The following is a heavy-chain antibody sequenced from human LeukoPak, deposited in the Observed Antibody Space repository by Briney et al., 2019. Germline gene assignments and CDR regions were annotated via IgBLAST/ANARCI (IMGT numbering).Heavy chain of an antibody. Sequence: ASVTVSCKASGYTFTSYGISWVRQAPGQGLEWMGWISAYNGNTNYAQKLQGRVTMTTDTSTSTAYMELRSLRSDDTAVYYCARGGDQLLSRNWFDPWGQGTLVTVSS. CDR2: ISAYNGNT. CDR3: ARGGDQLLSRNWFDP. V-gene: IGHV1-18*01. CDR1: GYTFTSYG. J-gene: IGHJ5*02. D-gene: IGHD2-2*01.